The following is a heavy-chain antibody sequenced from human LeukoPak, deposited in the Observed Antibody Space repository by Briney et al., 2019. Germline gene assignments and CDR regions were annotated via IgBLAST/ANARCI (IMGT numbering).Heavy chain of an antibody. Sequence: GGSLRLSCAASGFTFSSYAMSWVRQAPGKGLEWVSAISGSGGSTYYADSVKGRFTISRDNSKNTLYLQMNSLRAEDTAVYYCAKAPDCSGGSCYPNYFDYWGQGTLVTVSS. J-gene: IGHJ4*02. D-gene: IGHD2-15*01. CDR2: ISGSGGST. V-gene: IGHV3-23*01. CDR1: GFTFSSYA. CDR3: AKAPDCSGGSCYPNYFDY.